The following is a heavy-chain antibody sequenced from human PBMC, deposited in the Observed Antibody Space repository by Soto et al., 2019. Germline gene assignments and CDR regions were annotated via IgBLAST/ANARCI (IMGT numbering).Heavy chain of an antibody. D-gene: IGHD6-6*01. CDR1: GGSFSGYY. V-gene: IGHV4-34*01. CDR3: ARPNRGIYSSSFRYFDY. J-gene: IGHJ4*02. CDR2: INHSGST. Sequence: SETLSLTCAVYGGSFSGYYWSWIRQPPGKGLEWIGEINHSGSTNYNPSLKSRVTISVDTSKNQFSLKLSSVTAADTAVYYCARPNRGIYSSSFRYFDYWGQGTLVTVSS.